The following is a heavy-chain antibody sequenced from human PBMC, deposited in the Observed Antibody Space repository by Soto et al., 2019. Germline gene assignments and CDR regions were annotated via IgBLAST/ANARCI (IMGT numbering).Heavy chain of an antibody. V-gene: IGHV3-21*01. D-gene: IGHD3-3*01. CDR1: GFTFSSYS. CDR2: ISSSSSYI. CDR3: ARGSDGEEWLLRRHNWFDP. J-gene: IGHJ5*02. Sequence: GGSLRLSCAASGFTFSSYSMNWVRQAPGKGLEWVSSISSSSSYIYYADSVKGRFTISRDNAKNSLYLQMNSLRAEDTAVYYCARGSDGEEWLLRRHNWFDPWGQGTLVTVSS.